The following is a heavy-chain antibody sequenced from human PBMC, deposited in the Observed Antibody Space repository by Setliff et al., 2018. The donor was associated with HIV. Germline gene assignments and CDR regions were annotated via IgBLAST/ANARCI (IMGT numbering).Heavy chain of an antibody. CDR1: GFTFFDYA. J-gene: IGHJ4*02. D-gene: IGHD6-13*01. Sequence: PGGSLRLSCAASGFTFFDYALNWVRQAPGKGLEWVSYISGSSSTIDYAGSLKGRFTISRDNAKNSLYLQMNSLRAEDTAMYYCARALYRVKQQLVPHFFDYWGQGTLVTVSS. CDR3: ARALYRVKQQLVPHFFDY. V-gene: IGHV3-48*01. CDR2: ISGSSSTI.